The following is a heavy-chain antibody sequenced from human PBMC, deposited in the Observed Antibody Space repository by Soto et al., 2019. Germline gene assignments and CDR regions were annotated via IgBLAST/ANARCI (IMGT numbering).Heavy chain of an antibody. CDR2: INSDGSST. CDR1: GFTFSNYW. V-gene: IGHV3-74*01. Sequence: EVQLVESGGALVQPGGSLRLSCAASGFTFSNYWMHWVRQAPGKGLVWVSRINSDGSSTSHADSVKGRFTISRDNAKNTVYLHMNSLRAEDTAVYDCTRATAVSFDYWGQGALVTVSS. D-gene: IGHD2-2*01. CDR3: TRATAVSFDY. J-gene: IGHJ4*02.